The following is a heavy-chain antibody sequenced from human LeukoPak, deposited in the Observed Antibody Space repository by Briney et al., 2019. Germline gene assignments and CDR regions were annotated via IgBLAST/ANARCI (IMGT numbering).Heavy chain of an antibody. D-gene: IGHD6-13*01. CDR2: IIPIFGTA. J-gene: IGHJ4*02. V-gene: IGHV1-69*06. Sequence: ASVKVSCKASGGTFSSYAISWVRQAPGQGLEWMGGIIPIFGTANYAQKFQGRVTITADKSTSTAYMELSSPRSEDTAVYYCARARIAAAGDYFDYWGQGTLVTVSS. CDR3: ARARIAAAGDYFDY. CDR1: GGTFSSYA.